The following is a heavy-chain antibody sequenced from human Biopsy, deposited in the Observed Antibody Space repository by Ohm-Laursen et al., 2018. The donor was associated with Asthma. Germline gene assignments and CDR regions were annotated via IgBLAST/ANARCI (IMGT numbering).Heavy chain of an antibody. CDR2: IKTSGRGA. V-gene: IGHV3-23*01. D-gene: IGHD3-22*01. CDR3: VKDTYEDDYGYYTFDV. CDR1: GFSFSDYY. Sequence: SLRLSCAASGFSFSDYYMTWMRQAPGKGLEWVSTIKTSGRGADYPDPAKGRFTISRDDSKNTLYLQMSSLRAEDTAVYYCVKDTYEDDYGYYTFDVWGQGTMVTVSS. J-gene: IGHJ3*01.